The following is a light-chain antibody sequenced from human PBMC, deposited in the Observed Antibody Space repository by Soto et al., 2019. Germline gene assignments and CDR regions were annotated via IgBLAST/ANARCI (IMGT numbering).Light chain of an antibody. CDR2: EVS. CDR1: SSDVGSYNF. Sequence: QSVLTQPASVSGSPGQSITISCTGTSSDVGSYNFVSWYQQLPGKAPKLMIYEVSNRPSGVSNRFSGSKSGNTASLTISGLQAEDEAYYYCSSYTTSSNYVFGSGTKVTVL. J-gene: IGLJ1*01. V-gene: IGLV2-14*01. CDR3: SSYTTSSNYV.